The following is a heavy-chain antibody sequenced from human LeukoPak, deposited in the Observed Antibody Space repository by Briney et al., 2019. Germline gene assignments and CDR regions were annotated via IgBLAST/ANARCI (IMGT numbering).Heavy chain of an antibody. CDR2: INHSGST. V-gene: IGHV4-34*01. D-gene: IGHD3-22*01. Sequence: SETLSLTCAVSGGSFSGYYWSWIRQPPGKGLEWIGEINHSGSTNYNPSLQSRVTISVDTSKNQFSLKLSSVTAADTAVYYCARGTYYYDSSGYYDFDYWGQGTLVTVSS. CDR3: ARGTYYYDSSGYYDFDY. J-gene: IGHJ4*02. CDR1: GGSFSGYY.